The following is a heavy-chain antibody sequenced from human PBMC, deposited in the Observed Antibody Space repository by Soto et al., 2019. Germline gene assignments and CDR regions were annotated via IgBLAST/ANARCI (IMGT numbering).Heavy chain of an antibody. CDR3: ARTRVVATIIDNYYYGMDV. CDR1: GGSISSSIYY. D-gene: IGHD5-12*01. J-gene: IGHJ6*02. Sequence: SETLSLTCTDTGGSISSSIYYRGWIRQPLGPGLEWIGNVYYSGSTYYNTSLKSRVTISVNTSKKQFSLKLSSVTATDTAVYYCARTRVVATIIDNYYYGMDVWGQGTTVTVSS. CDR2: VYYSGST. V-gene: IGHV4-39*01.